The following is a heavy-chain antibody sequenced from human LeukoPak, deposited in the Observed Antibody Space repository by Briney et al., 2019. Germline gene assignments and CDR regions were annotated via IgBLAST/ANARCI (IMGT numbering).Heavy chain of an antibody. Sequence: PGGSLRLSCAASGFTFSSYAMHWVRQAPGKGLEYVSAISSNGGSTYYANSVKGRFTISRDNAKNTVFLQMSSLRAEDTALYYCARKSASGNYPLDYWGQGTLVTVSS. CDR3: ARKSASGNYPLDY. CDR2: ISSNGGST. CDR1: GFTFSSYA. V-gene: IGHV3-64*01. D-gene: IGHD3-10*01. J-gene: IGHJ4*02.